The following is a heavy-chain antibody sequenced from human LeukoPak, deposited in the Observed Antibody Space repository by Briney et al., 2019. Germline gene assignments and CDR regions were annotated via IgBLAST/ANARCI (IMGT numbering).Heavy chain of an antibody. CDR3: AKKPSYSSGYYLEY. CDR1: AFTFSSYA. Sequence: GGSLRLSCAASAFTFSSYAMSWVRQAPGGGLEWVAAISGSGGSTYYADSVKGRFTISRDNSKNTLYQQMNSLRAEDTAVYYCAKKPSYSSGYYLEYWGQGTLVTVSS. CDR2: ISGSGGST. V-gene: IGHV3-23*01. D-gene: IGHD3-22*01. J-gene: IGHJ4*02.